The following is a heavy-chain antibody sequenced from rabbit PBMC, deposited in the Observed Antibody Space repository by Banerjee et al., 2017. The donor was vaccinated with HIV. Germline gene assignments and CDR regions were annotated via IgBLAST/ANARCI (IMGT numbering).Heavy chain of an antibody. CDR1: GFSFSDRDV. Sequence: LEESGGGLVKPEGSLALTCKASGFSFSDRDVMCWVRQAPGKGLEWIGCINTATGKGVYANWAKGRFTISSTSSTTVPLQMTSLTAADTATYFCARDAGYADDGYSWVLWGPGTLVTVS. CDR3: ARDAGYADDGYSWVL. D-gene: IGHD6-1*01. CDR2: INTATGKG. J-gene: IGHJ4*01. V-gene: IGHV1S45*01.